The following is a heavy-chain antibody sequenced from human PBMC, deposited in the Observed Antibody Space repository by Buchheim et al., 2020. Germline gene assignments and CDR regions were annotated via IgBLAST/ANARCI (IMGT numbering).Heavy chain of an antibody. V-gene: IGHV1-46*01. CDR2: INPTGGST. Sequence: QVQLVQSGAEVKKPGASVKVSCKASGYSFTTYYMHWVRQAPGQGLEWMGFINPTGGSTSYAQNFQGRVTMTRDTSTSTVYMDLRSLRSEDTAVYYCARNSGSGLDYWGQGTL. J-gene: IGHJ4*02. D-gene: IGHD1-26*01. CDR3: ARNSGSGLDY. CDR1: GYSFTTYY.